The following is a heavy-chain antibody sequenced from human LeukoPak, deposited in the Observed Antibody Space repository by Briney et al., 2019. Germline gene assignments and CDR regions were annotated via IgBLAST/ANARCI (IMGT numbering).Heavy chain of an antibody. CDR3: ARESPYYYDSSGSRYYYYGMGV. J-gene: IGHJ6*02. Sequence: ASVKVSCKASGYTFTSYGISWVRQAPGQGLEWMGWISAYNGNTNYAQKLQDRVTMTTDTSTSTAYMELRSLRSDDTAVYYCARESPYYYDSSGSRYYYYGMGVWGQGTTVTVSS. V-gene: IGHV1-18*01. D-gene: IGHD3-22*01. CDR2: ISAYNGNT. CDR1: GYTFTSYG.